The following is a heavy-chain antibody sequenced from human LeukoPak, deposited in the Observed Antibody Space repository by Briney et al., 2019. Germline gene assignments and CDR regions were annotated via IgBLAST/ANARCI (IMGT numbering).Heavy chain of an antibody. D-gene: IGHD3-9*01. CDR3: ASPTNSGYYEP. J-gene: IGHJ5*02. CDR1: GGSISSGDSF. CDR2: IYDSGRT. V-gene: IGHV4-30-4*01. Sequence: SETLSLTCTVSGGSISSGDSFWSWIRQPPGEGLEWIGYIYDSGRTHYNPSLKSRVTISVDTSKNQFSLKLSSVTAADTAVYYCASPTNSGYYEPWGQGTLVTVSS.